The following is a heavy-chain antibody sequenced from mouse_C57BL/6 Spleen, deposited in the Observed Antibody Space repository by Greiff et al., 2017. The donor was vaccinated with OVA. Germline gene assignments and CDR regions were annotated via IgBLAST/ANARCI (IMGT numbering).Heavy chain of an antibody. CDR1: GYAFTNYL. CDR3: ARSWDVGYFDY. J-gene: IGHJ2*01. V-gene: IGHV1-54*01. CDR2: INPGSGGT. D-gene: IGHD4-1*01. Sequence: VKLMESGAELVRPGTSVKVSCKASGYAFTNYLIEWVKQRPGQGLEWIGVINPGSGGTNYNEKFKGKATLTADKSSSTAYMQLSSLTSEDSAVYFCARSWDVGYFDYWGQGTTLTVSS.